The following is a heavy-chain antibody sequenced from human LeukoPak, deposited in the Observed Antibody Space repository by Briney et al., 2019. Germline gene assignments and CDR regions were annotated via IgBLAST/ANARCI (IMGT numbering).Heavy chain of an antibody. CDR2: IYYNGST. Sequence: PSETLSLTCTVSGGSISSYYWSWIRQPPGKGLEWIGYIYYNGSTNYNPSLKSRVTISVDTSKNQFSLKLSSVTAADTAVYYCARVGGVVVAAAYYFYYWWEGTLVTVSA. CDR1: GGSISSYY. V-gene: IGHV4-59*01. J-gene: IGHJ4*02. D-gene: IGHD2-15*01. CDR3: ARVGGVVVAAAYYFYY.